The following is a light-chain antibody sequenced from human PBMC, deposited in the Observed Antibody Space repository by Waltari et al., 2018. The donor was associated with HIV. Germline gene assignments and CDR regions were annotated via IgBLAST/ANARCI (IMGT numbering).Light chain of an antibody. CDR1: SSNNGAGHD. Sequence: TQPPSVSGAPGQRVTISCTGTSSNNGAGHDVHWYQQLPGTAPKRLIFGNDNRPSGVPDRFSGSKSGSSASLAITGLQPEDEGDYYCQSFDNTLRGVFGGGTKLTVL. V-gene: IGLV1-40*01. CDR3: QSFDNTLRGV. J-gene: IGLJ3*02. CDR2: GND.